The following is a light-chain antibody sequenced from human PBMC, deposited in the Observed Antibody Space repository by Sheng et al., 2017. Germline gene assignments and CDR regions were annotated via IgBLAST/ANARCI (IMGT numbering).Light chain of an antibody. CDR3: QQYFSDFLT. CDR2: AAS. V-gene: IGKV1-NL1*01. Sequence: DIQMTQSPSSLSASVGDRVTITCRASQDISSLLAWYQQKPGKAPNLLVYAASRLESGVPPRFSGRGSGTDYTLTINSLQPEDFATYYCQQYFSDFLTFGGGTRVEIQ. CDR1: QDISSL. J-gene: IGKJ4*01.